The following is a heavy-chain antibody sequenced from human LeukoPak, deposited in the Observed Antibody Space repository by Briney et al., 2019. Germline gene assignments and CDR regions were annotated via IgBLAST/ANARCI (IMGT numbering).Heavy chain of an antibody. J-gene: IGHJ5*02. CDR2: INPNSGGT. Sequence: ASVKVSCKASGYTFTGYYMHWVRQAPGQGLEWMGWINPNSGGTNYAQKFQGRVTMTRDTSISTAYMELSRLRSDDTAVYYCARGTGVVAATWNPWGQGTLVTVSS. D-gene: IGHD2-15*01. V-gene: IGHV1-2*02. CDR1: GYTFTGYY. CDR3: ARGTGVVAATWNP.